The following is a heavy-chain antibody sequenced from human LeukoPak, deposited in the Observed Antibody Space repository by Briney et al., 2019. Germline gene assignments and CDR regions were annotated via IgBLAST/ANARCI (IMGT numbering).Heavy chain of an antibody. Sequence: GGSLRLSCAVSGFIFSSYSMNWVRQAPGKGLEWVSHISSSTSKYYADSVKGRFTISRDNAKNSLYLQMNSLRAEDTAVYYCARARSSTSCYDCDDAFDIWGQGTMVTVSS. CDR2: ISSSTSK. V-gene: IGHV3-48*04. J-gene: IGHJ3*02. CDR3: ARARSSTSCYDCDDAFDI. D-gene: IGHD2-2*01. CDR1: GFIFSSYS.